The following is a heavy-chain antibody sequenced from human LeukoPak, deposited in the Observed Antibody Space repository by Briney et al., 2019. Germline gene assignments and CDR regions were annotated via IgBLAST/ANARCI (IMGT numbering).Heavy chain of an antibody. D-gene: IGHD2-2*02. J-gene: IGHJ6*02. CDR3: AKSPGYCSSTSCYTTPYYYYGMDV. CDR1: GFTFSSYS. V-gene: IGHV3-23*01. Sequence: GGSLRLSCAASGFTFSSYSMNWVRQAPGKGLEWVSAISGSGGSTYYADSVKGRFTISRDNSKNTLYLQMNSLRAEDTAVYYCAKSPGYCSSTSCYTTPYYYYGMDVWGQGTTVTVSS. CDR2: ISGSGGST.